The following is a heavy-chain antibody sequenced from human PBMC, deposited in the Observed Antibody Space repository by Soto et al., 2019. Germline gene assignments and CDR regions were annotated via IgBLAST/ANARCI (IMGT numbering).Heavy chain of an antibody. Sequence: QVQLVQSGAEVKKPGSSVKVSCKASGGTFSSYAISWVRQAPGQGLEWMGGIIPIFGTATYAQKFQGRVTITADESTSTAYMELSSLRSEDTAVYYCARVDDNDFWSGYSLDYWGQGTLVTVSS. D-gene: IGHD3-3*01. V-gene: IGHV1-69*01. CDR3: ARVDDNDFWSGYSLDY. J-gene: IGHJ4*02. CDR1: GGTFSSYA. CDR2: IIPIFGTA.